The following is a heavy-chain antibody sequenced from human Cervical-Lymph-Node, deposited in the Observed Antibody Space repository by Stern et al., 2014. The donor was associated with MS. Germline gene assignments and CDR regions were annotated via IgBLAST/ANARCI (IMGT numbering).Heavy chain of an antibody. CDR1: GFSFSSFA. CDR3: ARGTGGGADNYYYGMDL. V-gene: IGHV3-30*04. D-gene: IGHD3-16*01. Sequence: VQLVESGGGVVQPGRSLTLSCAASGFSFSSFAMHWVRQAPGMGLAWVAVISYDETTKHFADSVKVRFTISRDNSKNTLYLQMNGLRPEDTAVFYCARGTGGGADNYYYGMDLWGQGTTVTVSS. CDR2: ISYDETTK. J-gene: IGHJ6*02.